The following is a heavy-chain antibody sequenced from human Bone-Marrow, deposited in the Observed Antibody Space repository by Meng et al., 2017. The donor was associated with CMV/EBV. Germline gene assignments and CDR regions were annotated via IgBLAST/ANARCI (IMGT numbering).Heavy chain of an antibody. J-gene: IGHJ4*02. D-gene: IGHD1-26*01. V-gene: IGHV3-48*04. CDR2: ISSSGSSV. CDR1: GFTFSSYS. Sequence: GGSLRLSCAASGFTFSSYSMNWVRQAPGKGLEWVSYISSSGSSVYYADSVKGRFTISRDNAKNSLYLQMNSLRPEDTAVYYCARGGYIGISGDYWGQGTLVTASS. CDR3: ARGGYIGISGDY.